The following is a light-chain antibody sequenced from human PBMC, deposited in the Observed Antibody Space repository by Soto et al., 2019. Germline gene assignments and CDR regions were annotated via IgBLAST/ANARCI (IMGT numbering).Light chain of an antibody. Sequence: DIQMTQSPSSLSASVGDRINITCRPSQSISNYLNWYQQKPGKAPKLLIFGASSLQSGVPSRFSGSGSGTDFTLSISTLHPEDFATYYCQQSYSNLGTFGQGNKLEIK. J-gene: IGKJ2*01. CDR2: GAS. V-gene: IGKV1-39*01. CDR3: QQSYSNLGT. CDR1: QSISNY.